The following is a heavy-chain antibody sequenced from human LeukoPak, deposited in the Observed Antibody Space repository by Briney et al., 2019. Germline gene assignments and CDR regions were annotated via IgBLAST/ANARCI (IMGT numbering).Heavy chain of an antibody. J-gene: IGHJ4*02. D-gene: IGHD6-13*01. V-gene: IGHV1-2*06. Sequence: ASVKVSCKASGYTFTGYSMHWVRQAPGQGLEWMGRINPNSGGTNYAQKFQGRVTMTRDTSISTAYMELSRLRSDDTAVYYCATIAAAGTEIDYWGQGTLVTVSS. CDR1: GYTFTGYS. CDR3: ATIAAAGTEIDY. CDR2: INPNSGGT.